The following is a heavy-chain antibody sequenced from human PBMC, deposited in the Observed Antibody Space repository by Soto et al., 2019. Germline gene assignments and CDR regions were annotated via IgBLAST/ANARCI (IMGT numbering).Heavy chain of an antibody. CDR1: GFSLYTYD. Sequence: SETPCLTCTVSGFSLYTYDGSWIRQPPGKGLQWIGYIYYSGSTTYSPSLKSRVTISVDRSKNQFSLKLTSVTAADTAVYYCARLGGYYQSLDTWGQGTLVTVSS. CDR3: ARLGGYYQSLDT. V-gene: IGHV4-59*08. D-gene: IGHD3-3*01. CDR2: IYYSGST. J-gene: IGHJ5*02.